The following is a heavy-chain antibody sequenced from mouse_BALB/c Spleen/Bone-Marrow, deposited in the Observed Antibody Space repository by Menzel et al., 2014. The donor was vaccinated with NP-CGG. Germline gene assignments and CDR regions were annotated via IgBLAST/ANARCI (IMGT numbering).Heavy chain of an antibody. J-gene: IGHJ4*01. CDR2: IWASGST. CDR1: GFSLTSYG. D-gene: IGHD2-4*01. CDR3: ARERGDYGGYGMDY. Sequence: VQLVESGPGLVAPSQSLSITCTVSGFSLTSYGVHWVRQSPGKGLEWLGIIWASGSTNCNSALMSRLSISKDNSKSQVFLKMNSLQTDDTAMYYFARERGDYGGYGMDYWGQGTSVTVSS. V-gene: IGHV2-9*02.